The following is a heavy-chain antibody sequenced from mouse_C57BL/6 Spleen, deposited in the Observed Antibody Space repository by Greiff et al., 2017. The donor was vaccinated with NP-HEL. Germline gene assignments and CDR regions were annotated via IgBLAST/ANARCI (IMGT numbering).Heavy chain of an antibody. CDR1: GYTFTDYY. Sequence: VQLQQSGPELVKPGASVKISCKASGYTFTDYYMNWVKQSHGKSLEWIGDINPNNGGTSYNQKFKGKATLTVDKSSSTAYMELRSLTSEDSAVYYCARSKDSSGYYAMDYWGQGTSVTVSS. D-gene: IGHD3-2*02. V-gene: IGHV1-26*01. CDR2: INPNNGGT. CDR3: ARSKDSSGYYAMDY. J-gene: IGHJ4*01.